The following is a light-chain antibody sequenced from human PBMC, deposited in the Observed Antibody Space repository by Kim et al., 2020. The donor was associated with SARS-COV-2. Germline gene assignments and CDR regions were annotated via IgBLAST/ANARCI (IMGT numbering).Light chain of an antibody. V-gene: IGLV2-14*01. CDR3: SSFTTIGTWV. Sequence: QAASVSGSPGQSSTISCTGTSSDVGGYIHVSWYQQHPGKAPKLIIYDVNKRPSGASDRFSGSKSANTASLTISGLQAEDEAEYYCSSFTTIGTWVFGGGTQLTVL. CDR1: SSDVGGYIH. CDR2: DVN. J-gene: IGLJ3*02.